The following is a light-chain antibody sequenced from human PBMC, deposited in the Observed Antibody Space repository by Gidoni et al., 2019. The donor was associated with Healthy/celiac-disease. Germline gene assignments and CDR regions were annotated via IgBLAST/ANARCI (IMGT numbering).Light chain of an antibody. J-gene: IGKJ5*01. CDR2: KVS. Sequence: DVVMTQSPLSLPVTLGQPASISCRSSQSIVYSDGNTYLNWFQQRPGQSPRRLIYKVSNRDSGVPDRLSGSGSGTDFTLKISRVEAEDVGVYYCMQGTHWPSITFGQGTRLEIK. CDR3: MQGTHWPSIT. CDR1: QSIVYSDGNTY. V-gene: IGKV2-30*01.